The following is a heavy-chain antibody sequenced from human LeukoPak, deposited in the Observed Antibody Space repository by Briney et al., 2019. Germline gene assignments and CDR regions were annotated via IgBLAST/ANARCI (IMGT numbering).Heavy chain of an antibody. CDR3: ARVSAAIRGYGMDV. CDR1: GFTFSDHY. V-gene: IGHV3-72*01. D-gene: IGHD2-2*02. J-gene: IGHJ6*02. Sequence: PGGSLRLSCAASGFTFSDHYMDWVRQAPGKGLEWVGRTRSKVNSYTTEYAASVKGRFTISRDDSKNSLYLQMNSLKTEDTAVYYCARVSAAIRGYGMDVWGQGTTVTVSS. CDR2: TRSKVNSYTT.